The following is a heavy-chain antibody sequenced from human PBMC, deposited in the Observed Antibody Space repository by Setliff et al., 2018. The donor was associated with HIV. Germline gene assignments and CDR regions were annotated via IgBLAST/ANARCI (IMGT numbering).Heavy chain of an antibody. CDR2: ISGRGGST. Sequence: GGSLRLSCAASGFNFSSYAMSWVRQAPGKGLEWVSGISGRGGSTFYADSVKGRFTISRDNSKNTLYLQLNSLRAEDTAVYYCAKAHDYRYWYFDLWGRGTLVTVSS. D-gene: IGHD4-17*01. J-gene: IGHJ2*01. CDR3: AKAHDYRYWYFDL. CDR1: GFNFSSYA. V-gene: IGHV3-23*01.